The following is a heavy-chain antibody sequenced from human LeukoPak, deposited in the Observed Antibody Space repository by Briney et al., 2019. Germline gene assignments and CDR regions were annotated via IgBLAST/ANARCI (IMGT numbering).Heavy chain of an antibody. Sequence: ASVKVSCKASGYTFAKYAIHWVRQAPGQGLEWMGWISAYNGNTNYAQKLQGRVTMTTDTSTSTAYMELRSLRSDDTAVYYCARAAGYSSGSAAFDIWGQGTMVTVSS. V-gene: IGHV1-18*04. J-gene: IGHJ3*02. D-gene: IGHD6-19*01. CDR1: GYTFAKYA. CDR2: ISAYNGNT. CDR3: ARAAGYSSGSAAFDI.